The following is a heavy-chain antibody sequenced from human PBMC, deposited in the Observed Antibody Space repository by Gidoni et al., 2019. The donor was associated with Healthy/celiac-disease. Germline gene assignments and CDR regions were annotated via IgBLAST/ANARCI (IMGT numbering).Heavy chain of an antibody. V-gene: IGHV1-18*01. Sequence: QVQLVQSGAEVKKPGASVKVSCKASGYTFTSYGVSWVRQTPGQGLEWMGWISAYNGNTNSAQKLQGRVTMTTDTSTSTAYMELRGLISDDTAVYYCARDYGSNWNYIGHWFDPWGQGTLVTVSS. D-gene: IGHD1-7*01. CDR2: ISAYNGNT. CDR1: GYTFTSYG. CDR3: ARDYGSNWNYIGHWFDP. J-gene: IGHJ5*02.